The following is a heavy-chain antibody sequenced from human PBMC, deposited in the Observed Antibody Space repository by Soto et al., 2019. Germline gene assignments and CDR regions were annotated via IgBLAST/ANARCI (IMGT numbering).Heavy chain of an antibody. CDR1: GFNFADYA. D-gene: IGHD5-12*01. J-gene: IGHJ6*02. CDR2: INWNGESA. V-gene: IGHV3-9*01. Sequence: PGGSLRLSCAVSGFNFADYAMHWVRQGPGKGLEWVSGINWNGESAGYADSVRGRFSISRDNAKNSLHLQMNSVTVEDTALYYCAKASDLGGYHFRPKYGMDVWGQGTTVTVSS. CDR3: AKASDLGGYHFRPKYGMDV.